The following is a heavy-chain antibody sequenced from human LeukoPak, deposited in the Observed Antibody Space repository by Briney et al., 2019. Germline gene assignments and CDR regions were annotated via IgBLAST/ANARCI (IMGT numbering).Heavy chain of an antibody. CDR3: AKDQRTISTFDY. V-gene: IGHV3-23*01. D-gene: IGHD3-3*01. CDR2: ISGSGSSS. CDR1: GFTFSNYG. J-gene: IGHJ4*02. Sequence: GGSLRLSCAASGFTFSNYGMSWVRQAPGKGLEWVSAISGSGSSSYYADSVKGRFTNSRDNSKNTLYLQINSLRAEDTAIYYCAKDQRTISTFDYWGQGTLVTVSS.